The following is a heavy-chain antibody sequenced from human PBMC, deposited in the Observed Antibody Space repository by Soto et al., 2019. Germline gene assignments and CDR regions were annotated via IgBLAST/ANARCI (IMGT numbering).Heavy chain of an antibody. CDR2: VNPNTGHS. J-gene: IGHJ4*02. Sequence: QVQLVQSGAEVKNPGASVKVSCNASGYSFTNHDINWVRQAPGQGLEWVGWVNPNTGHSGSAQRFHGRVTVTSDTSVSTADMALSSLTSDDAAVDYCVSWEALAGLYLGQGTLVTVST. CDR3: VSWEALAGLY. V-gene: IGHV1-8*01. CDR1: GYSFTNHD. D-gene: IGHD6-19*01.